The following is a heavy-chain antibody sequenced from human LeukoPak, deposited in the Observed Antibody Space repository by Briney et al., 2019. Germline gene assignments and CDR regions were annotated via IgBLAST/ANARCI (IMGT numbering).Heavy chain of an antibody. CDR1: GGSMSSNY. Sequence: PSETLSLTCTASGGSMSSNYWSWIRQPPGKGLEWIGYIYYSGTTNYNPSLKRRVTISVDTSKNQFSLKLSSVTAADTAVYYCARGKNPLELLPRIDYWGQGTLVTVSS. D-gene: IGHD3-10*01. CDR3: ARGKNPLELLPRIDY. V-gene: IGHV4-59*01. CDR2: IYYSGTT. J-gene: IGHJ4*02.